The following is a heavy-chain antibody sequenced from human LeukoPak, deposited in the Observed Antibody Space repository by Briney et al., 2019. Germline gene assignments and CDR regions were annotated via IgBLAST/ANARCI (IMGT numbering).Heavy chain of an antibody. CDR3: ASCHYDSSGPFDY. Sequence: GGSLRLSCAASGFTFSSYSMNWVRQAPGKGLEWVSYISSSGSTIYYADSVKGRFTISRDNAKNSLYLQMNSLRAEDTAVYYCASCHYDSSGPFDYWGQGTLVTVSS. V-gene: IGHV3-48*04. D-gene: IGHD3-22*01. J-gene: IGHJ4*02. CDR1: GFTFSSYS. CDR2: ISSSGSTI.